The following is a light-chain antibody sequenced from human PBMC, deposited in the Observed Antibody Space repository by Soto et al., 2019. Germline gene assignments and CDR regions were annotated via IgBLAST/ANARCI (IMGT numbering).Light chain of an antibody. Sequence: QSVLTQPASVSGSPGQSITISCTGTSSDVGGYNDVSWYQQHPGKAPKLMIYDVSNRPSGVSNRFSGSKSGNTASLTISGLPADDEADYYCSSYTSSSTQVFGTGTKVTVL. CDR1: SSDVGGYND. J-gene: IGLJ1*01. CDR2: DVS. V-gene: IGLV2-14*01. CDR3: SSYTSSSTQV.